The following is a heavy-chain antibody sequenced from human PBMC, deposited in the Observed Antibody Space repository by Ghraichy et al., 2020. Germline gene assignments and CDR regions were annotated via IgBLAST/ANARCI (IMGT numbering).Heavy chain of an antibody. CDR3: ARPSMVRGVITPYDAFDI. CDR1: GYSFTSYW. D-gene: IGHD3-10*01. CDR2: IYPGDSDT. Sequence: GESLNISCKGSGYSFTSYWIGWVRQMPGKGLEWMGIIYPGDSDTRYSPSFQGQVTISADKSISTAYLQWSSLKASDTAMYYCARPSMVRGVITPYDAFDIWGQGTMVTVSS. V-gene: IGHV5-51*01. J-gene: IGHJ3*02.